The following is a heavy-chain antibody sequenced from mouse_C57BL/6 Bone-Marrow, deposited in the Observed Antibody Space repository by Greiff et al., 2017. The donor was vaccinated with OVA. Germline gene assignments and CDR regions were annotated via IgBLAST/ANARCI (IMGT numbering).Heavy chain of an antibody. CDR1: GFNIKDDY. D-gene: IGHD1-1*01. CDR3: TTYGSPLDY. V-gene: IGHV14-4*01. J-gene: IGHJ2*01. Sequence: EVQLQESGAELVRPGASVKLSCTASGFNIKDDYMHWVKQRPEQGLEWIGWIDPENGDTAYASKFQGKATITADTSSNTAYLQLSSLTSEDTAVYYCTTYGSPLDYWGQGTTLTVSS. CDR2: IDPENGDT.